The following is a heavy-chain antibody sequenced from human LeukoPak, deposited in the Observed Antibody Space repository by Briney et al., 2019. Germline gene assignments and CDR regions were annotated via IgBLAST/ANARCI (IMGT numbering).Heavy chain of an antibody. CDR2: IYYSGST. CDR1: GGSISSGGYY. Sequence: SQTLSLTCTVSGGSISSGGYYWSWIRQHPGKGLEWIGYIYYSGSTYYNPSLKSRVTISVDTSKNQFSLKLSSVTAADTAVYYCARDRCSSTSCHFDYWGQGTLVTVSS. J-gene: IGHJ4*02. CDR3: ARDRCSSTSCHFDY. V-gene: IGHV4-31*03. D-gene: IGHD2-2*01.